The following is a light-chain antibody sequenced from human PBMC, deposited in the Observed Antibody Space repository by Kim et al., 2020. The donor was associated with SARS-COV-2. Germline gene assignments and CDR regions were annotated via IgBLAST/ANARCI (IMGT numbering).Light chain of an antibody. CDR2: YES. V-gene: IGLV3-21*04. CDR3: QVWDSSSDHRV. CDR1: NIGSKS. J-gene: IGLJ3*02. Sequence: SYELTQPPSVSLAPGKTARITCGGNNIGSKSVHWYQQKPGQAPVLVIYYESDRPSGIPERFSGSNSGNTATLTISRVEAGDEADYYCQVWDSSSDHRVFGGGTQLTVL.